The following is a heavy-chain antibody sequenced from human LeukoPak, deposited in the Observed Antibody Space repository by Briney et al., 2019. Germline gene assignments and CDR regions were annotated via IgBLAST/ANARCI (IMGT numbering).Heavy chain of an antibody. J-gene: IGHJ6*03. Sequence: ASVKVSCKASGYTFTSYDINWVRQATGQGLEWMGWMNPNSGNTGYAQKFQGRVTITRNTSISTAYMELSSLRSEDTAVYYCARAPGRGGYYYMDVWGKGTTVTASS. CDR1: GYTFTSYD. V-gene: IGHV1-8*03. CDR2: MNPNSGNT. D-gene: IGHD3-16*01. CDR3: ARAPGRGGYYYMDV.